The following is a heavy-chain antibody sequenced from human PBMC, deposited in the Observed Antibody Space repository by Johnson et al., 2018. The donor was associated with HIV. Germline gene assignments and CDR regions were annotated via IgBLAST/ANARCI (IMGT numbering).Heavy chain of an antibody. CDR1: GFTFDDYA. Sequence: QLVESGGGLVQPGRSLRLSCAASGFTFDDYAMHWVRQAPGKGLEWVSGISWNSGSIGYADSVKGRFTISRDNAKNSLYLQMNSLRAEDTALYYCARGDRGDAFDIWGQGTMVTVSS. CDR3: ARGDRGDAFDI. V-gene: IGHV3-9*01. J-gene: IGHJ3*02. CDR2: ISWNSGSI.